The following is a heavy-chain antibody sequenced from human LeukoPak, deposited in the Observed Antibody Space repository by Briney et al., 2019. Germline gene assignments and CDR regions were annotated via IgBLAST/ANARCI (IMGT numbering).Heavy chain of an antibody. D-gene: IGHD5-12*01. V-gene: IGHV3-23*01. CDR2: ISGSGGST. CDR1: GFTFSSYA. CDR3: ARVGGGYEGGYFDY. Sequence: PGGSLRLSCAASGFTFSSYAMSWVRQAPGKGLEWVSAISGSGGSTYYADSVKGRFTISRDNSKNTLYLQMNSLRAEDTAVYYCARVGGGYEGGYFDYWGQGTLVTVSS. J-gene: IGHJ4*02.